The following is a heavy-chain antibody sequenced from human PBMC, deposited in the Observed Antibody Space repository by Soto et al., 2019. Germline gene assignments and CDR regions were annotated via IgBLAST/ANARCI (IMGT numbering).Heavy chain of an antibody. CDR3: AREGYCSSGSCALYSHDYFDMDV. J-gene: IGHJ6*02. CDR2: ISTYNENT. V-gene: IGHV1-18*01. D-gene: IGHD2-15*01. CDR1: GYTFTRYG. Sequence: QVQLVQSGAEVKKPGASVKVSCKASGYTFTRYGLSWVRQAPGQGLEWMGWISTYNENTKYSQKFQGRVTMNTDTTTNTAYMELRSLTSDDTAVYYCAREGYCSSGSCALYSHDYFDMDVWGQGTTVTVSS.